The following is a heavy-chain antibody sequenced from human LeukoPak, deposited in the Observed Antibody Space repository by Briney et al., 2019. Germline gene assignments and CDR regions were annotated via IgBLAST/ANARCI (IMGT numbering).Heavy chain of an antibody. V-gene: IGHV4-61*05. J-gene: IGHJ4*02. Sequence: SETLSLTCTVSGGSISSSSYYWGWIRQPPGKGLEWIGYISYSGSTNYNPSLKSRVTISVDTSKNQLSLKLSSVTAADTAVYYCARYIWGSYPTFEDYWGQGSLVTVSS. CDR3: ARYIWGSYPTFEDY. CDR2: ISYSGST. CDR1: GGSISSSSYY. D-gene: IGHD3-16*02.